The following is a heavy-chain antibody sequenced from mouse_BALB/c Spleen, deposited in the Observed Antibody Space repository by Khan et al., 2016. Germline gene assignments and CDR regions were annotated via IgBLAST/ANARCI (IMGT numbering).Heavy chain of an antibody. Sequence: QVQLKESGPGLVAPSQSLSITCTVSGFSLTGYGVNWVRQPPGKGLEWLGMIWGDGSTDYNSALKSRLSISKDNSKSQVFLKMNSLQTDDTARYXGARDDYDVGFDYWGQGTTLTVSS. J-gene: IGHJ2*01. CDR2: IWGDGST. V-gene: IGHV2-6-7*01. CDR1: GFSLTGYG. CDR3: ARDDYDVGFDY. D-gene: IGHD2-4*01.